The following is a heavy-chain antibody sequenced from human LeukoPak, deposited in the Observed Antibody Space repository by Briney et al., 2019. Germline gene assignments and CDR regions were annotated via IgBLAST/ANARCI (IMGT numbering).Heavy chain of an antibody. D-gene: IGHD2-21*01. V-gene: IGHV4-4*07. Sequence: SETLSLTCTVSGGYISSYYGSWIRQPAGKGLEWIGRIYTSGSTNYNPSLKSRVTMSVDTSKNQFSLKLSSVTAADTAVYYCARQVIKLLYYFDYWATETWAPSPQ. CDR3: ARQVIKLLYYFDY. CDR2: IYTSGST. J-gene: IGHJ4*01. CDR1: GGYISSYY.